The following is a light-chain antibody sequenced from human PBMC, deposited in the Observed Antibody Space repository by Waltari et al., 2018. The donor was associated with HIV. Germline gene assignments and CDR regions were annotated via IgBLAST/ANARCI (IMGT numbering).Light chain of an antibody. CDR1: QSISDY. V-gene: IGKV1-39*01. CDR3: QQSYSSPQT. CDR2: GAS. J-gene: IGKJ4*01. Sequence: DIQMTQSPSSLSASVGDRITITCRASQSISDYLNWYQQKPGKEPGLLIYGASSLQRGVPSRFSGSGSGTDFTLTINSLQPEDFATYYCQQSYSSPQTFGGGTKVEIK.